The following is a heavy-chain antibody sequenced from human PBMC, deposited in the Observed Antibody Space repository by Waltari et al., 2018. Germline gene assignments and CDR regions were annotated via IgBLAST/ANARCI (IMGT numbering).Heavy chain of an antibody. CDR1: GYTFTSYY. CDR2: INPSGGNT. J-gene: IGHJ5*02. CDR3: ARDGYSGHLDP. D-gene: IGHD5-12*01. V-gene: IGHV1-46*01. Sequence: QVQLVQSGAEVKKPGASVKISCKASGYTFTSYYIHWVRQAPGQGLEWMGIINPSGGNTSYAHKFQGRVTMTSDTSTSTVYMELSSLRSEDTAVYYCARDGYSGHLDPWGQGTLVTVSS.